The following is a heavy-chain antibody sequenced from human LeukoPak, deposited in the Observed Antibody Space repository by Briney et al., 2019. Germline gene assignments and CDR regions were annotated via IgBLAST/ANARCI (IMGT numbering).Heavy chain of an antibody. V-gene: IGHV3-30-3*01. CDR3: ARGGYGSGSYLDY. CDR2: ISYDGSNK. CDR1: GFTFSSYA. J-gene: IGHJ4*02. D-gene: IGHD3-10*01. Sequence: PGRSLRLSCAASGFTFSSYAMHWVRQAPGKGLEWVAVISYDGSNKYYADSVKGRFTISRDNSKNTLYLQMNSLRAEDTAVYYCARGGYGSGSYLDYWGQGTLVTVSS.